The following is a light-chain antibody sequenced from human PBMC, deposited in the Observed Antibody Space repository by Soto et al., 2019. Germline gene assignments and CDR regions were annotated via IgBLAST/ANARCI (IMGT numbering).Light chain of an antibody. CDR3: QVWDTSNDHVV. J-gene: IGLJ2*01. CDR2: DDS. Sequence: SYELTQPPSVSVAPGQTARITCGGNNIGSKSVHWYQQRPVQAPVLVVHDDSDRPSGIPERFSGSNSANTATLTITRVEAVDEADYYCQVWDTSNDHVVFGGGTKLTVL. V-gene: IGLV3-21*02. CDR1: NIGSKS.